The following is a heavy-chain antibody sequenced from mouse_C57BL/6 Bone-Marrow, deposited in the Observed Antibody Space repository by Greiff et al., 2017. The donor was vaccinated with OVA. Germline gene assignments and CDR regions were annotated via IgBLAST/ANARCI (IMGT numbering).Heavy chain of an antibody. D-gene: IGHD4-1*01. CDR1: GYSFTGYY. Sequence: EVQVVESGPELVKPGASVKISCKASGYSFTGYYMNWVKQSPEKSLEWIGEINPSTGGTTYNQKFKAKATLTVDKSSSTAYMQLKSLTSEDSAVYYCARDWTGTLAYWGQGTLVTVSA. V-gene: IGHV1-42*01. CDR2: INPSTGGT. CDR3: ARDWTGTLAY. J-gene: IGHJ3*01.